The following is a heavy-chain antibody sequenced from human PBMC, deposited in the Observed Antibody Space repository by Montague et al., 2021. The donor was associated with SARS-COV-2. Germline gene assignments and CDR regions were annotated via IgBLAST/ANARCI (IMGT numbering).Heavy chain of an antibody. CDR1: GGSFSNYN. V-gene: IGHV4-34*01. D-gene: IGHD2-2*01. Sequence: SETLSLTCAISGGSFSNYNWSWCRQQPGKEREWIGEVNQSGTTIYNTSAKSRGTILEDASKNQFYLRLNSVTTADTTVYYCARGRRSVVVPGAGSAGCAFDIWGQGTMVTVSS. CDR2: VNQSGTT. CDR3: ARGRRSVVVPGAGSAGCAFDI. J-gene: IGHJ3*02.